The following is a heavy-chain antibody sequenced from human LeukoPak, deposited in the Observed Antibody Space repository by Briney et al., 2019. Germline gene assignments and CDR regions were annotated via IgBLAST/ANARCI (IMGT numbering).Heavy chain of an antibody. CDR2: SSAYNGNT. CDR3: ARGSHCTNGVCYRMYAFDI. CDR1: GGTFSRSGGTFSSYS. V-gene: IGHV1-18*01. Sequence: ASVKVSCKTSGGTFSRSGGTFSSYSISGVRQAPGQGLERMGWSSAYNGNTNYAQKLQGRVTMTTDTSTRTAYMELRSLRSDDTAVYYCARGSHCTNGVCYRMYAFDIWGQGTMVTVSS. J-gene: IGHJ3*02. D-gene: IGHD2-8*01.